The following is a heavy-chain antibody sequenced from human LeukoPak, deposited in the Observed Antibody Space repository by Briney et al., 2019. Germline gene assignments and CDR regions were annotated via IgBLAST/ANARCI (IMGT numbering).Heavy chain of an antibody. CDR1: GFTFSSYG. D-gene: IGHD3-22*01. CDR2: IRYDGSNK. V-gene: IGHV3-30*02. Sequence: GGSLRLSCAASGFTFSSYGMHWVRQAPGKGLEWVAFIRYDGSNKYYADSVKGRFTISRDNSKNTLYLQMNSLRAEDTAVYYCAKEPYYYDSSRPGSYYYMDVWGKGTTVTV. J-gene: IGHJ6*03. CDR3: AKEPYYYDSSRPGSYYYMDV.